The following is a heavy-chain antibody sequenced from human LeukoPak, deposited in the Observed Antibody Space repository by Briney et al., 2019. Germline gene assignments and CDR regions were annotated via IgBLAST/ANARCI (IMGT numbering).Heavy chain of an antibody. CDR2: ISSSGSTI. CDR1: GFTFSDYY. V-gene: IGHV3-11*01. CDR3: AVNEWELLLSDY. Sequence: PGGSLRLSCAASGFTFSDYYMSWIRQAPGKGLEWVSYISSSGSTIYYADSVKGRFTISRDNAKNSLYLQMNSLRAEDTAVYYCAVNEWELLLSDYWGQGTLVTVSS. J-gene: IGHJ4*02. D-gene: IGHD1-26*01.